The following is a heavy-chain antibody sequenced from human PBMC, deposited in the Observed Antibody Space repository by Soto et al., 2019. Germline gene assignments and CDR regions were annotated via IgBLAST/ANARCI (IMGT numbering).Heavy chain of an antibody. Sequence: PGGSLRLSCAASGFTFSSYGMHWVRQVAGKGLEWVAVISYDGSTKYYADSVKGRFTISRDNSKNTLYLQMNSLRAEDTAVYYCAKDRYSSGFSYKSDFDYWGQGTLVTVSS. CDR3: AKDRYSSGFSYKSDFDY. CDR1: GFTFSSYG. CDR2: ISYDGSTK. D-gene: IGHD6-19*01. J-gene: IGHJ4*02. V-gene: IGHV3-30*18.